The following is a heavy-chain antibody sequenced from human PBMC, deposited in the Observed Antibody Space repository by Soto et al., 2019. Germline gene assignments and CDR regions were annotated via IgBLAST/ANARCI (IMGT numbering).Heavy chain of an antibody. CDR1: GFTFSNYA. Sequence: EVQLLESGGGLVQPGGSLRLSCAASGFTFSNYAMSWVRQAPGRGLQWVSTISGTAGSTYYADSVKGRFTISRDNSKNTVYMEMNSLRAEDSAVYVCAKCAPIGRLDDYGFDYRGQGTLVTVSS. CDR2: ISGTAGST. CDR3: AKCAPIGRLDDYGFDY. J-gene: IGHJ4*02. D-gene: IGHD5-12*01. V-gene: IGHV3-23*01.